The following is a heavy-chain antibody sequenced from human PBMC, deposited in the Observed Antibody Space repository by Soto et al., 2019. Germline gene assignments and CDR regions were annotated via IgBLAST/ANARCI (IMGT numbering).Heavy chain of an antibody. J-gene: IGHJ3*02. D-gene: IGHD3-3*01. V-gene: IGHV3-48*02. CDR3: AAPTTGSKYYDLWSGDAFDI. Sequence: GGSLRLSCAASGFTFSSYSMNWVRQAPGKGLEWVSYISSSSSTIYYADSVKGRFTISRDNAKNSLYLQMNSLRDEDTAVYYCAAPTTGSKYYDLWSGDAFDIWGQGTMVTVSS. CDR2: ISSSSSTI. CDR1: GFTFSSYS.